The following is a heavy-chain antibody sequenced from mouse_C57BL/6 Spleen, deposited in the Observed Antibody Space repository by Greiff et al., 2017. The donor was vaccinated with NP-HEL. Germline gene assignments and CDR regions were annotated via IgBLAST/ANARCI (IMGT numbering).Heavy chain of an antibody. V-gene: IGHV1-75*01. CDR3: ASFYYYGRGAMDY. D-gene: IGHD1-1*01. CDR2: IFPGSGST. J-gene: IGHJ4*01. Sequence: QVQLQQSGPELVKPGASVKISCKASGYTFTDYYINWVKQRPGQGLEWIGWIFPGSGSTYYNEKFKGKATLTVAKSSSTAYMLLSSLTSEDSAVYFCASFYYYGRGAMDYWGQGTSVTVSS. CDR1: GYTFTDYY.